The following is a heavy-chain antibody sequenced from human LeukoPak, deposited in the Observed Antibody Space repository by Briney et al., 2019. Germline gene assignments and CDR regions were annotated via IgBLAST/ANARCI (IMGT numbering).Heavy chain of an antibody. J-gene: IGHJ4*02. CDR3: ARRRGYLVDY. Sequence: PGGSLRLSCAASGFTFSSYAMSWVRQAPGKGLEWIGNIYYSGSTYYNPSLKSRVTISVDTSKNQFSLKLSSVTAADTAVYYCARRRGYLVDYWGQGTLVTVSS. D-gene: IGHD6-13*01. V-gene: IGHV4-39*01. CDR1: GFTFSSYA. CDR2: IYYSGST.